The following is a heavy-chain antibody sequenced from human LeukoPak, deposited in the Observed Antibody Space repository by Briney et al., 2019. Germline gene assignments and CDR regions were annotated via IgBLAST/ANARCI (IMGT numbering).Heavy chain of an antibody. CDR2: FDPEDGET. Sequence: ASVKVSCKASGYTFTGYYMHWVRQAPGKGLEWMGGFDPEDGETIYAQKFQGRVTMTEDTSTDTAYMELSSLRSEDTAVYYCATDYRSGSYFWFDPWGQGTLVTVSS. CDR3: ATDYRSGSYFWFDP. V-gene: IGHV1-24*01. D-gene: IGHD3-10*01. CDR1: GYTFTGYY. J-gene: IGHJ5*02.